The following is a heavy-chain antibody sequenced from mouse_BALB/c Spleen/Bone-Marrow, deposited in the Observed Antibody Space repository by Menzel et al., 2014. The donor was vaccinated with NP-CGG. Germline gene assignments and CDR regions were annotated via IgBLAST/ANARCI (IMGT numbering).Heavy chain of an antibody. Sequence: VQLQQSGAELVKPGASVKLSCTASGFNIKDTYMHWVQQRPEQGLEWIGWIDPANGNTKYDPKFQGKASITADTSSNTAYLQLSSLTSEDTAVYYCASYVYGYYFDYWGQGTTLTVSS. CDR3: ASYVYGYYFDY. D-gene: IGHD2-2*01. CDR1: GFNIKDTY. J-gene: IGHJ2*01. V-gene: IGHV14-3*02. CDR2: IDPANGNT.